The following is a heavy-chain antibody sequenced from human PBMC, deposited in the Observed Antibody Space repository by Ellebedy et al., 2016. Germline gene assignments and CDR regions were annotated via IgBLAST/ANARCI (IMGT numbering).Heavy chain of an antibody. CDR3: AREGIAVTDLDY. CDR1: GGTFSSYA. J-gene: IGHJ4*02. D-gene: IGHD6-19*01. CDR2: IIPIFGTA. Sequence: ASVKVSCKASGGTFSSYAISWVRQAPGQGLEWMGGIIPIFGTANYAQKFQGRVTITADESTSTAYMELNSLRAEDTAVYYCAREGIAVTDLDYWGQGTLVTVSS. V-gene: IGHV1-69*13.